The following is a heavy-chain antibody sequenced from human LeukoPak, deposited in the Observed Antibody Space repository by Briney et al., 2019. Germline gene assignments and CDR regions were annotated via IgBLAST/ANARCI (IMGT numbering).Heavy chain of an antibody. Sequence: PSETLSLTCTVSGGSISSYYWSWIRQPPGKGLEWIGYIYYSGSTNYNPSLKSRVTISADTSKNQFSLKLSSVTAADTAVYYCARGIYGSGSYYIHWGQGTLVTVPS. J-gene: IGHJ4*02. CDR1: GGSISSYY. D-gene: IGHD3-10*01. V-gene: IGHV4-59*01. CDR2: IYYSGST. CDR3: ARGIYGSGSYYIH.